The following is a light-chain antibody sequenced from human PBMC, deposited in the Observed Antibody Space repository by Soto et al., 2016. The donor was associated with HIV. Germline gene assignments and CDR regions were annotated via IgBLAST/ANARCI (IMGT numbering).Light chain of an antibody. CDR2: AAP. CDR1: QGISSF. CDR3: QKYNSAPLT. V-gene: IGKV1-27*01. J-gene: IGKJ4*01. Sequence: DIQMTQSPSSLSASVGDRVTITCRASQGISSFLAWYQQKPGKVPKLLIYAAPTLQSGVPSRFTGSGSGTDFTLTISSLQPEDVATYYCQKYNSAPLTFGGGTKVEI.